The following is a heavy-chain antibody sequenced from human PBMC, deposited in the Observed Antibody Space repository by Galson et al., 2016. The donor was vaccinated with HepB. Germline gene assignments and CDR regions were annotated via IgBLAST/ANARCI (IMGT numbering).Heavy chain of an antibody. CDR3: ARENVVAGNWFDP. V-gene: IGHV2-70*17. J-gene: IGHJ5*02. CDR1: GFSLSTYGMC. Sequence: PALVKPTQTLTLTCTFSGFSLSTYGMCVSWIRQPPGKALEWLARIDWDDDKFYTTSLKTRLTISKDTSKNQVDLTMTNMDPMDTATYYCARENVVAGNWFDPWGQGTLVTVSS. D-gene: IGHD6-19*01. CDR2: IDWDDDK.